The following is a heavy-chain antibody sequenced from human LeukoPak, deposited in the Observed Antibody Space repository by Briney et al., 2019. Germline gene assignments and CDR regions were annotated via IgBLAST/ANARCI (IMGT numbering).Heavy chain of an antibody. V-gene: IGHV1-2*02. CDR2: INPNSGGT. CDR1: GYTFTGYY. Sequence: ASVKVSCKASGYTFTGYYMHWVRQAPGQGLEWMGWINPNSGGTNYAQKFQGRVTMTRDTSISTAYMELSRLRSDDTAVYYCARGRFRSGSYSDYWGQGTLVTVSS. CDR3: ARGRFRSGSYSDY. D-gene: IGHD1-26*01. J-gene: IGHJ4*02.